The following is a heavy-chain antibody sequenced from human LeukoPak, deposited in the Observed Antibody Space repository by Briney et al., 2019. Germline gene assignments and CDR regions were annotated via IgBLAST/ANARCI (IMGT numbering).Heavy chain of an antibody. Sequence: PSETLSLTCAVSGYSISSGYYWGWIRQPPGKGLEWIGSIYHSGSTYYNPSPKSRVTLSVDTSKNQFSLKLSSVTAADTAVYYCAREGYDILTGYYTPRGYYYCYMDVWGKGTTVTVSS. CDR1: GYSISSGYY. CDR3: AREGYDILTGYYTPRGYYYCYMDV. CDR2: IYHSGST. J-gene: IGHJ6*03. D-gene: IGHD3-9*01. V-gene: IGHV4-38-2*02.